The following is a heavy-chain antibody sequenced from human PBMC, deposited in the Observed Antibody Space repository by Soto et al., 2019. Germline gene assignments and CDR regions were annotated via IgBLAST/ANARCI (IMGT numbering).Heavy chain of an antibody. Sequence: SVKVSCKASGGTFSRYSITWVRQAPGQGLEWLGGIIPIFATPNYAQKFQGRVTITADESTSTAYMELSSLRSEDTAVYYCARVYYYDSSGYYYLDYWGQGTLVTVSS. CDR1: GGTFSRYS. CDR3: ARVYYYDSSGYYYLDY. CDR2: IIPIFATP. V-gene: IGHV1-69*13. J-gene: IGHJ4*02. D-gene: IGHD3-22*01.